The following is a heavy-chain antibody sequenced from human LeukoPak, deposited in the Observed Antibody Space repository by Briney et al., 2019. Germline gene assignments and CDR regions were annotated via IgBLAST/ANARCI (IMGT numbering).Heavy chain of an antibody. CDR1: GYTFTGYY. CDR3: ARLSHYYYYDSSGYHFDAFDI. CDR2: INPNSGGT. J-gene: IGHJ3*02. V-gene: IGHV1-2*02. Sequence: ASVKVSCKASGYTFTGYYMHWVRQAPGQGLEWMGWINPNSGGTNYAQKFQGRVTMTRDTSISTAYMELSRLRSDDTAVYYCARLSHYYYYDSSGYHFDAFDIWGQGTMVTVSS. D-gene: IGHD3-22*01.